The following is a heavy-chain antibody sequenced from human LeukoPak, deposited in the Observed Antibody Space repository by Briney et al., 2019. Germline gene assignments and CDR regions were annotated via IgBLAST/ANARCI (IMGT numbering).Heavy chain of an antibody. Sequence: ASVKVSCKASGGTFSSYAISWVRQAPGQGLEWMGGIIPIFGTANYAQKFQGRVTITTDESTSTAYMELSSLRSEDTAVYYCAREAPSGSYYDSSGYSGYDYYMDVWGKGTTVTVSS. CDR1: GGTFSSYA. J-gene: IGHJ6*03. CDR3: AREAPSGSYYDSSGYSGYDYYMDV. V-gene: IGHV1-69*05. CDR2: IIPIFGTA. D-gene: IGHD3-22*01.